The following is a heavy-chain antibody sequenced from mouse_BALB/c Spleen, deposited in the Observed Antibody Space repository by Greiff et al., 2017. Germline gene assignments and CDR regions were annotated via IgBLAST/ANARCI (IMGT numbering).Heavy chain of an antibody. J-gene: IGHJ4*01. CDR2: ISYSGST. CDR3: ARYDGNPLYAMDY. CDR1: GDSITSGY. Sequence: EVQVVESGPSLVKPSQTLSLTCSVTGDSITSGYWNWIRKFPGNKLEYMGYISYSGSTYYNPSLKSRISITRDTSKNQYYLQLNSVTTEDTATYYCARYDGNPLYAMDYWGQGTSVTVSS. V-gene: IGHV3-8*02. D-gene: IGHD2-1*01.